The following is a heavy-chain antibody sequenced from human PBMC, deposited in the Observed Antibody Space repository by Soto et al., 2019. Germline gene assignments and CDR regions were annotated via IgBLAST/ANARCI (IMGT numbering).Heavy chain of an antibody. Sequence: QVQLVQSGAEVKKPGSSVKVSCKASGGTFSSYAISWVRQAPGQWLEWMGGIIPIFGTANYAQKFQGRVTITAEKSTSTAYMEMSSLRSEDTAVYYCARGRDWGAFDIWGQGTMVTVSS. CDR3: ARGRDWGAFDI. V-gene: IGHV1-69*06. CDR1: GGTFSSYA. D-gene: IGHD3-16*01. CDR2: IIPIFGTA. J-gene: IGHJ3*02.